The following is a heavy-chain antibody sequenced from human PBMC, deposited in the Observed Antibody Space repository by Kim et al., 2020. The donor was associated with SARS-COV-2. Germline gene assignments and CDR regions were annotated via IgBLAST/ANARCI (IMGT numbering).Heavy chain of an antibody. CDR2: IYHSGST. J-gene: IGHJ4*02. D-gene: IGHD3-16*02. Sequence: SETLSLTCAVSGGSISSSNWWSWVRQPPGKGLEWIGEIYHSGSTNYNPSLKSRVTISVDKSKNQFSLKLSTVTAADTAVYYCARDDCDYVWGSYRQYYFDYWGQGTLVTVSS. CDR1: GGSISSSNW. CDR3: ARDDCDYVWGSYRQYYFDY. V-gene: IGHV4-4*02.